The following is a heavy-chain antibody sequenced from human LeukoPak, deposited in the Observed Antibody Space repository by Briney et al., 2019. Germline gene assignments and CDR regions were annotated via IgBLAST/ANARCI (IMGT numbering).Heavy chain of an antibody. J-gene: IGHJ4*02. D-gene: IGHD6-6*01. V-gene: IGHV3-23*01. CDR2: ISGSGGST. Sequence: GWSLRLSCAAFGFTFSSYAMSWVGQAPGKGLEWVSAISGSGGSTYYADSVKGRFTVSRDNSKNTLYLQMNSLRAEDTAVYYCAKDPSRSSSPFDYWGQGTLVTVSS. CDR1: GFTFSSYA. CDR3: AKDPSRSSSPFDY.